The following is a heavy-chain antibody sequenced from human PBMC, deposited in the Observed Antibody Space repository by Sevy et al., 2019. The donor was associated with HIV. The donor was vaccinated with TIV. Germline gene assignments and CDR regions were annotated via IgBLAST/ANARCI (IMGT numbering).Heavy chain of an antibody. CDR3: TSLLWTTVTTR. CDR2: IRSKANGYAT. V-gene: IGHV3-73*01. D-gene: IGHD4-4*01. CDR1: GFTFSGSA. J-gene: IGHJ4*02. Sequence: GGSLRLSCAASGFTFSGSAMHWVRQASGKGLEWVGRIRSKANGYATAYAASVKGRFTISRDDSKNTAYLQMNSLKTEDTAVYYCTSLLWTTVTTRWGQGTLVTVSS.